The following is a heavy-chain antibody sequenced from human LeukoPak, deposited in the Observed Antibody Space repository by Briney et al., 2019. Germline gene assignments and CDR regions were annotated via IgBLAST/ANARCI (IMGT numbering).Heavy chain of an antibody. J-gene: IGHJ4*02. CDR2: TYYRSKWYY. D-gene: IGHD1-26*01. CDR1: GDSVSSNSAA. Sequence: SQTFSLTCVISGDSVSSNSAAWNWIRQSPSRGLEWLGRTYYRSKWYYDYSVAVKSRVTINPDTSKNQFSLQLSSVTPEDTAVYYCVRDPVGGSTIFDCWGQGTLVTVSS. CDR3: VRDPVGGSTIFDC. V-gene: IGHV6-1*01.